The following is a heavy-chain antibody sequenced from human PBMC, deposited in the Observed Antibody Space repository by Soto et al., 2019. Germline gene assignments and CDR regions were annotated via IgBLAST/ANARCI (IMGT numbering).Heavy chain of an antibody. CDR2: SNYGGPT. CDR1: GGAINSTVYY. Sequence: SETLSLTCTVSGGAINSTVYYWGWIRQPPGKGLEWIGSSNYGGPTYYSPSLQSRVTISLDTAKIHFSLNLRSVTAADTAVYYCARHGAYSTSVYYYYGMDVWGQGTTVTV. J-gene: IGHJ6*02. CDR3: ARHGAYSTSVYYYYGMDV. V-gene: IGHV4-39*01. D-gene: IGHD6-13*01.